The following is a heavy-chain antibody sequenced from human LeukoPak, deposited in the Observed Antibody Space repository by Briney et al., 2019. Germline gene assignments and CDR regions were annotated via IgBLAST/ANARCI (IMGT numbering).Heavy chain of an antibody. Sequence: SETLSLTCTVSGGSISGSSYFWGWIRQPPGKGLEWXXXXYXSGXXXYXXXXXXXVTISXAKNQFSLKLSSVTAADTAVYYCARHYGPWGQGTLVTVSS. CDR3: ARHYGP. D-gene: IGHD3-16*01. J-gene: IGHJ5*02. CDR1: GGSISGSSYF. CDR2: XYXSGXX. V-gene: IGHV4-39*01.